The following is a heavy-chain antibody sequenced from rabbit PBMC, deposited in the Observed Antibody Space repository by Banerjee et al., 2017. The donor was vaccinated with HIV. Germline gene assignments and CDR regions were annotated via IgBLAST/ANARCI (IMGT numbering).Heavy chain of an antibody. V-gene: IGHV1S45*01. D-gene: IGHD1-1*01. Sequence: QEQLEESGGDLVKPEGSLTLTCTASGFSFSSGYDMCWVRQAPGKGLEWIGCIYSGDGNTYYANWAKGRFAISKTSSTTVTLQLNSVTAADTATYFCARAVDVYNYAFNLWGQGTLVTDS. CDR1: GFSFSSGYD. J-gene: IGHJ4*01. CDR2: IYSGDGNT. CDR3: ARAVDVYNYAFNL.